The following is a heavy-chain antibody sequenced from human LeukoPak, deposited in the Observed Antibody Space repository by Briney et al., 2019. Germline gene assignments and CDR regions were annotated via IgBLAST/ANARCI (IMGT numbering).Heavy chain of an antibody. V-gene: IGHV1-8*01. Sequence: SVKVSCKASGYTFTSYDINWVRQATGQGLEWMGWMSPNTGNTGYAQKFQGRVTMTRNTSISTDYMELSSLRSEDTAVYYCARGRLGATSGWWGQGTLVSVSS. CDR1: GYTFTSYD. D-gene: IGHD1-26*01. CDR3: ARGRLGATSGW. J-gene: IGHJ4*02. CDR2: MSPNTGNT.